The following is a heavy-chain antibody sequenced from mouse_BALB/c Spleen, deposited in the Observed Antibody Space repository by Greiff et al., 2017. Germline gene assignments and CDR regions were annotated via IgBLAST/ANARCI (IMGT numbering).Heavy chain of an antibody. V-gene: IGHV6-3*01. D-gene: IGHD2-10*01. CDR2: IRLKSDNYAT. CDR1: GFTFSSYW. CDR3: TAYYGTYYAMDY. Sequence: EVNVVESGGGLVQPGGSMKLSCVASGFTFSSYWMSWVRQSPEKGLEWVAEIRLKSDNYATHYAESVKGKFTISRDDSKSRLYLQMNSLRAEDTGIYYCTAYYGTYYAMDYWGQGTSVTVSS. J-gene: IGHJ4*01.